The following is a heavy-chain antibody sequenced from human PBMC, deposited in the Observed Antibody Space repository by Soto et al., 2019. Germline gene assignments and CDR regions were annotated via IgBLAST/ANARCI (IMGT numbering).Heavy chain of an antibody. CDR2: INHSGST. CDR3: ASARYHW. Sequence: SETLSLTCAVYGGSFSGYYWSWIRQPPGKGLEWIGEINHSGSTNYNPSLKSRVTISVDTSKNRFSLTLSSVTAADTAVYYCASARYHWWGQGTLVTVSS. J-gene: IGHJ4*02. D-gene: IGHD1-20*01. V-gene: IGHV4-34*01. CDR1: GGSFSGYY.